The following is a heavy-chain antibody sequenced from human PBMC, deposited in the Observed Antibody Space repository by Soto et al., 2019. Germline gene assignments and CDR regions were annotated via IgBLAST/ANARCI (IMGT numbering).Heavy chain of an antibody. CDR1: GFALSTSGVG. J-gene: IGHJ6*01. CDR2: IYWNDDK. CDR3: ARNSGVGSWGYYYYGMDV. Sequence: SGPTLVNPTQTLTLTCTFSGFALSTSGVGVGWIRQPPGKALEWLARIYWNDDKRYSASLKSRLTITKDTSKNQVVLTMKNMDPVDTATYYCARNSGVGSWGYYYYGMDVWGQGT. V-gene: IGHV2-5*01. D-gene: IGHD6-13*01.